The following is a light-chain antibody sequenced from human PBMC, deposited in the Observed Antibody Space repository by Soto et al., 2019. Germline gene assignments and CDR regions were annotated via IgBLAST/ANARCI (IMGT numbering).Light chain of an antibody. Sequence: EIVLTQSPGTLSLSPGERATLSCRASQSVSSSYLAWYQQKPGQAPRLLIYGVSSRATGIPDRFSGSGSGTDFTLTISRLEPEDFAVYYCQQYGSSPLTFGGGT. CDR2: GVS. V-gene: IGKV3-20*01. J-gene: IGKJ4*01. CDR3: QQYGSSPLT. CDR1: QSVSSSY.